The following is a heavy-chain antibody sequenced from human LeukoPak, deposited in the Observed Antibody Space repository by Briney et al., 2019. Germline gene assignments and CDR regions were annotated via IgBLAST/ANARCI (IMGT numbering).Heavy chain of an antibody. V-gene: IGHV3-74*01. J-gene: IGHJ6*02. CDR2: INSDGSST. D-gene: IGHD6-13*01. Sequence: GGSLRLSCAASGFTFSSYWMHWVRQAPGKGLVWVSCINSDGSSTSYADSVKGRFTTSRDNAKNTVYLQMNSLRAEDTAVYYCARDLIAAAPYGMDVWGQGTTVTVSS. CDR3: ARDLIAAAPYGMDV. CDR1: GFTFSSYW.